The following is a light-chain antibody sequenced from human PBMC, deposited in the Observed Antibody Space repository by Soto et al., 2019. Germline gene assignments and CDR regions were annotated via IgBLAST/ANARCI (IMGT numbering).Light chain of an antibody. CDR1: QSILSNSQNY. V-gene: IGKV4-1*01. CDR3: QQYHSDPIT. J-gene: IGKJ5*01. CDR2: WAS. Sequence: DIVMTQSPDSLAVSLGERATINCKSSQSILSNSQNYLAWFQQKPGQPPKLLIYWASTRESGVPDRFSGSGSETDFTLTISGLQAEYVAVYYCQQYHSDPITFGQGTRLENK.